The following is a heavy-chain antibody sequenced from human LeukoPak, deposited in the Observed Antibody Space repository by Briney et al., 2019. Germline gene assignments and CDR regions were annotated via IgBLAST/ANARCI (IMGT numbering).Heavy chain of an antibody. CDR1: GGTFSSYA. V-gene: IGHV1-69*13. D-gene: IGHD1-26*01. CDR3: ARGDRIGRHRVTGGAFDY. Sequence: SVKVSCKASGGTFSSYAISWVRQAPGQGLEWMGGIIPIFGTANFAQKFQGRVTITADESTSTAYMELSSLRSEDTAVYYCARGDRIGRHRVTGGAFDYWGQGTLVTVSS. CDR2: IIPIFGTA. J-gene: IGHJ4*02.